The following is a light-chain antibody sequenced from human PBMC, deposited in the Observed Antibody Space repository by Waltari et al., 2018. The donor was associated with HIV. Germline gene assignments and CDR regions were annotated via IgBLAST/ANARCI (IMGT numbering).Light chain of an antibody. CDR3: QQRSNWLT. J-gene: IGKJ4*01. Sequence: EIVLTQSPATMSLSPGERATLSCRASQSFSSYLACYQQKPGQAPRLLIYDASNRATGIPARFSGSGSGTDFTLTSSSLEPEDCAVYYCQQRSNWLTFGGGTKVEIK. CDR2: DAS. CDR1: QSFSSY. V-gene: IGKV3-11*01.